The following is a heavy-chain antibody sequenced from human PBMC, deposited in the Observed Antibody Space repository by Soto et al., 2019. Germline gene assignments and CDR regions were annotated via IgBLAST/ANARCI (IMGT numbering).Heavy chain of an antibody. V-gene: IGHV3-33*01. Sequence: QVQLVESGGGLVQPGRSLRLSCAASGIIFNGFGIHWVRQAPGKGLEWVAIIRFDGTNIHYADSVKGRFTISRDNSKNTLYRQMDSLRAEDTAVYYCARAGVGGTMFFGYLAYWGQGALVTFSA. D-gene: IGHD3-9*01. CDR2: IRFDGTNI. J-gene: IGHJ4*02. CDR1: GIIFNGFG. CDR3: ARAGVGGTMFFGYLAY.